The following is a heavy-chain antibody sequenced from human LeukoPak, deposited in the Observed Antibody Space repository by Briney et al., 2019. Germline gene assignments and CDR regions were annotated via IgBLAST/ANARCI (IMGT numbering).Heavy chain of an antibody. Sequence: GGSLRLSCAASGFTFSNYWMTWVRQAPGKGLEWVANIKQDGSEISYVDSVKGRFTISRDNAKNSLYLQMNSLRAEDTAVYYCASPMVRGVMMVYWGQGTLVTVSS. D-gene: IGHD3-10*01. CDR3: ASPMVRGVMMVY. CDR2: IKQDGSEI. V-gene: IGHV3-7*01. J-gene: IGHJ4*02. CDR1: GFTFSNYW.